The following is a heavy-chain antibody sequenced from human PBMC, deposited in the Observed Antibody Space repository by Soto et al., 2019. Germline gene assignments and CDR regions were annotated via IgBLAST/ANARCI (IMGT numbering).Heavy chain of an antibody. CDR3: AKQVIAAAGPIDY. D-gene: IGHD6-13*01. CDR2: ISYDGSNK. V-gene: IGHV3-30*18. Sequence: GGSLRLSCAASGFTFSSYVMHWVRQAPGKGLEWVAVISYDGSNKYYADSVKGRFTISRDNSKNTLYLQMNSLRAEDTAVYYCAKQVIAAAGPIDYWGQGTLVTVSS. J-gene: IGHJ4*02. CDR1: GFTFSSYV.